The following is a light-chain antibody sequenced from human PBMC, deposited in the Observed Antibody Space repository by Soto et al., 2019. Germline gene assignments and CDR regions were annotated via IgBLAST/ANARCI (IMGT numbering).Light chain of an antibody. CDR1: QFIRND. CDR2: AAY. CDR3: LQHYRYPRT. J-gene: IGKJ1*01. Sequence: DIEKTQSQSSLSASVGDVFTITFRASQFIRNDLGWYQRKPGKAPKRLIYAAYTLQSGVPSRFSGSGSGTEFTLTISSLQAEDFATYYCLQHYRYPRTFGQGTKVDIK. V-gene: IGKV1-17*01.